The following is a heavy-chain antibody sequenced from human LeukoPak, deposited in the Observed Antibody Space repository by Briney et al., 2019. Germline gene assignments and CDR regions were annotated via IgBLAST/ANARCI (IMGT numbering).Heavy chain of an antibody. Sequence: PGGSLRLSCAASGFTFRSYWMSWVRQAPGKGLEWVGRIKSKTDGGTTDYAAPVKGRFTISRDDSKNTLYLQMNSLKTEDTAVYYCTTDGGGGGAPLPDYWGQGTLVTVSS. V-gene: IGHV3-15*01. CDR2: IKSKTDGGTT. CDR1: GFTFRSYW. D-gene: IGHD3-16*01. CDR3: TTDGGGGGAPLPDY. J-gene: IGHJ4*02.